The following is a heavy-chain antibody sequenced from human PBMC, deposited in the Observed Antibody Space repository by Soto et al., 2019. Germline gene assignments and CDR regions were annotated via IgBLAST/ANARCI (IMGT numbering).Heavy chain of an antibody. J-gene: IGHJ4*02. CDR1: GFSFGSYN. V-gene: IGHV3-21*01. CDR3: ARCDGSATYCFFFAH. Sequence: GGSLRLSSAASGFSFGSYNMNRVRQAPGKGLEWVSSISSSSSYIYYADSVKGRFTISRDNAKNSLYLQMNSLRAEDTAVYYCARCDGSATYCFFFAHWXQGT. D-gene: IGHD3-10*01. CDR2: ISSSSSYI.